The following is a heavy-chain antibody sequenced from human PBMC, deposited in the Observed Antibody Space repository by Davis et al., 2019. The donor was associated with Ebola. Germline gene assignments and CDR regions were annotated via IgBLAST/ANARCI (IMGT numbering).Heavy chain of an antibody. Sequence: GESLKISCAASGFSFSTFAMHWVRQAPGKGLEWVANINPDGTKRDYVDSVKGRFTIPRDNSKNTLYLQMNSLRAEDTAVYYCARDGGAVAVSFFDPWGQGTLVTVSS. J-gene: IGHJ5*02. CDR3: ARDGGAVAVSFFDP. CDR1: GFSFSTFA. D-gene: IGHD6-19*01. CDR2: INPDGTKR. V-gene: IGHV3-7*01.